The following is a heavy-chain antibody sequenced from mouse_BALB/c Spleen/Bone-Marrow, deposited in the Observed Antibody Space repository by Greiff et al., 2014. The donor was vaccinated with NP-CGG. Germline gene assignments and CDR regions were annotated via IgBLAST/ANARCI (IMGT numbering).Heavy chain of an antibody. CDR3: ARLYYYGNFAY. D-gene: IGHD1-1*01. CDR1: GFYFSRYW. J-gene: IGHJ2*01. Sequence: EVQVVESGGGLVQPGGSLKLSCAASGFYFSRYWMSWVRQAPGKGPEWIGEINPDSSTINYTPSLKDKFIISRDNARNTLYLQMSKVRSEDTALYDCARLYYYGNFAYWGQGATLTVSS. V-gene: IGHV4-1*02. CDR2: INPDSSTI.